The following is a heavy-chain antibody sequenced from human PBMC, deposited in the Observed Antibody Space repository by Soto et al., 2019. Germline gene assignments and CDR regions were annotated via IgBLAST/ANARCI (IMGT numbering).Heavy chain of an antibody. Sequence: PVGSLRLSCAASGFTFSSYGMHWVRQAPGQGLEWVAVIWYDGSNKSYADSVKGRFTISRDNSKNTLYLQMNSLRAEDTAVDYYARDERSITGPPNVWGQVTKVTVS. D-gene: IGHD1-20*01. J-gene: IGHJ6*02. CDR1: GFTFSSYG. V-gene: IGHV3-33*01. CDR2: IWYDGSNK. CDR3: ARDERSITGPPNV.